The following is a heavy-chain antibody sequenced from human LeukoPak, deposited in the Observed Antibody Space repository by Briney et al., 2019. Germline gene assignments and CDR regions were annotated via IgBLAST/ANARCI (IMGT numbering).Heavy chain of an antibody. CDR2: AFYRSQRYN. V-gene: IGHV6-1*01. CDR3: AREEAGTYGFEY. CDR1: GDIVSSNSAA. J-gene: IGHJ4*02. Sequence: PSQTLSLTCAIFGDIVSSNSAAWDWIRQSPSRGLEWLGRAFYRSQRYNDYAFSVKGRIAINPDTSKNHFSLQLNSVTPEDTAVYYCAREEAGTYGFEYWGQGTLVTVSS. D-gene: IGHD3-10*01.